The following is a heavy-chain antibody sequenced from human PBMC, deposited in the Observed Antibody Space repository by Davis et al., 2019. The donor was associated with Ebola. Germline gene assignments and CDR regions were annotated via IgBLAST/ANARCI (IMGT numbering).Heavy chain of an antibody. D-gene: IGHD2-21*01. V-gene: IGHV3-74*03. J-gene: IGHJ6*04. CDR3: GRNLWPGGLDV. CDR1: GFTFSSYW. CDR2: INSDGR. Sequence: GESLKISCEASGFTFSSYWMHWVRQAPGKGLVWVSHINSDGRTYADSVKDRFTISRDNAKNTLYLQMNSLRAEDTAVYYCGRNLWPGGLDVWGKGTTVTVSS.